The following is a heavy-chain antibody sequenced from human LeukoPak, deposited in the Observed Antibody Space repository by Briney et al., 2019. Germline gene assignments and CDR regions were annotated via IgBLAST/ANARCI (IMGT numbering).Heavy chain of an antibody. CDR2: ISGYNGNT. D-gene: IGHD3-10*01. CDR1: GYTFTNYD. V-gene: IGHV1-18*01. J-gene: IGHJ6*02. Sequence: ASVKVSCKASGYTFTNYDMSWVRQAPGQGLEWMGRISGYNGNTNYAQKFQGRVTMTTDTSTNTAYMELSGLRSDDTAVYYCARDPGSGSRVPVNQYYGMDVWGQGTTVTVSS. CDR3: ARDPGSGSRVPVNQYYGMDV.